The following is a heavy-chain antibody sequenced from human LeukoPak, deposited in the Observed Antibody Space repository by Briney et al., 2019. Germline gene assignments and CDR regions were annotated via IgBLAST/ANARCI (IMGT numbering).Heavy chain of an antibody. D-gene: IGHD3-10*01. CDR2: IYHSGGT. J-gene: IGHJ4*02. CDR1: GYSISSGYY. CDR3: ARVHLWFGELLYTYYFDY. V-gene: IGHV4-38-2*02. Sequence: KPSETLSLTCTVSGYSISSGYYWGWIRQPPGKGLEWIGSIYHSGGTYYNPSLKSRVTISVDTSKNQFSLKLSSVTAADTAVYYCARVHLWFGELLYTYYFDYWGQGTLVTVSS.